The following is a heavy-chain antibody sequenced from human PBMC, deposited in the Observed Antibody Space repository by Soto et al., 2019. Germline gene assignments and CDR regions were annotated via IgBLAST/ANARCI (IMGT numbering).Heavy chain of an antibody. D-gene: IGHD3-22*01. J-gene: IGHJ5*02. CDR2: ISGSGGST. Sequence: GGSLRLSCAASGFTFSSYAMSWVRQAPGKGLEWVSAISGSGGSTYYADSVKGRFTISRDNSKNTLYLQMNSLRAEDTAVYYCARGGGGSSGYYFNWFDPWGQGTLVTVSS. CDR1: GFTFSSYA. V-gene: IGHV3-23*01. CDR3: ARGGGGSSGYYFNWFDP.